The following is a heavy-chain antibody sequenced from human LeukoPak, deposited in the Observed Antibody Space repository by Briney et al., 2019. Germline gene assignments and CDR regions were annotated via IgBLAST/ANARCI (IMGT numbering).Heavy chain of an antibody. Sequence: GGSLRLSCAASGFTVSSNYMSWVRQAPGKGLEWVSVIYSGGSTYYADSVKGRFTISRHNSKNTLYFQMNSLRAEDTAVYYCARGPRFSSGHAFDIWGQGTMVTVSS. CDR3: ARGPRFSSGHAFDI. V-gene: IGHV3-53*04. J-gene: IGHJ3*02. CDR1: GFTVSSNY. D-gene: IGHD6-25*01. CDR2: IYSGGST.